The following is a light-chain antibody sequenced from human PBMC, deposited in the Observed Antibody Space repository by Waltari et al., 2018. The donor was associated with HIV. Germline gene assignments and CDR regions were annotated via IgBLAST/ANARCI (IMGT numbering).Light chain of an antibody. CDR2: VTS. CDR1: YNVRSY. V-gene: IGKV1-39*01. J-gene: IGKJ5*01. Sequence: IQMTQSPSSLSASVGDRVTLTCRASYNVRSYLNWYQQKPGEAPKRLIYVTSTLQSGVPSRFSGSGSGTDFSLTISSLQPEDFGTYYCQQSYSTPFSFGQGTRLEIK. CDR3: QQSYSTPFS.